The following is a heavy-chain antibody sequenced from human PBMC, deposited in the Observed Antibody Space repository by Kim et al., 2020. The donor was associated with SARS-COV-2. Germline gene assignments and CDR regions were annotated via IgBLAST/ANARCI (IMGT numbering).Heavy chain of an antibody. V-gene: IGHV3-21*01. CDR1: GFTFSIYN. J-gene: IGHJ6*02. CDR3: VRGTTWTAIMYG. CDR2: ISSANNYI. Sequence: GGSLRLSCVASGFTFSIYNFNWVRQAPGKGLEWVSSISSANNYIYYADSVKGRFTISRDNAKNSLYLQMNSLRAEDTALYYCVRGTTWTAIMYGWGQGTT. D-gene: IGHD4-17*01.